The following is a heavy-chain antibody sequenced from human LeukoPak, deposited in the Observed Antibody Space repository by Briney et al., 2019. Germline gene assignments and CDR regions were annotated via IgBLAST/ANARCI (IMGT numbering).Heavy chain of an antibody. J-gene: IGHJ4*02. CDR3: AKDITFGGVIPDY. Sequence: HPGGSLRLSCAASGFTFSSYAMSWVRQAPGKGLEWVSAISGSGGSTYYADSVKGRFTISRDNSKSTLYLQMNSLRAEDTAVYYCAKDITFGGVIPDYWGQGTLVTVSS. V-gene: IGHV3-23*01. CDR1: GFTFSSYA. D-gene: IGHD3-16*02. CDR2: ISGSGGST.